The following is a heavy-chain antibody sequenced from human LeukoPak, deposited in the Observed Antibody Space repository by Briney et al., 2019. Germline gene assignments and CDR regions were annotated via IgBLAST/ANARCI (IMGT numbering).Heavy chain of an antibody. V-gene: IGHV3-23*01. D-gene: IGHD2-15*01. CDR3: AKAPVTSCRGAFCYPFDY. J-gene: IGHJ4*02. CDR1: GFTFSSYD. CDR2: MSSSDDGR. Sequence: GGSLRLSCAASGFTFSSYDMNWVRQAPGKGLEWVSAMSSSDDGRYYAASVRGRFTISRDTSRSTLYLQMDSLRAEDAAVYYCAKAPVTSCRGAFCYPFDYWGEGTLVSVSS.